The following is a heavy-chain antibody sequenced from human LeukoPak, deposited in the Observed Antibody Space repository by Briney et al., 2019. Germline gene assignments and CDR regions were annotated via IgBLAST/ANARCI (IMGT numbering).Heavy chain of an antibody. CDR3: ARGETRGYSPSDWFDP. CDR2: IIPISGTA. CDR1: GGTFSSYA. J-gene: IGHJ5*02. V-gene: IGHV1-69*06. D-gene: IGHD5-12*01. Sequence: SVKVSCKASGGTFSSYAISWVRQAPGQGLEWMGGIIPISGTANYAQKFQGRVTITADKSTSTAYMELSSLRSEDTAVYYCARGETRGYSPSDWFDPWGQGTLVTVSS.